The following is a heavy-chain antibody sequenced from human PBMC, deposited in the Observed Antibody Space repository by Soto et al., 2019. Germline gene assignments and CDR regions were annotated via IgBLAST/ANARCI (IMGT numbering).Heavy chain of an antibody. Sequence: LETLSLTCTVSGDSISSSNWWNWVRQPPGKGLEWIGEIFHSGNINYNPSLKSRVTVSLDKSKNQFSLRLTSVTAADTAVYYCARYSSGSSDPRLDYWGQGTPVTVSS. D-gene: IGHD6-19*01. CDR3: ARYSSGSSDPRLDY. V-gene: IGHV4-4*02. CDR1: GDSISSSNW. CDR2: IFHSGNI. J-gene: IGHJ4*02.